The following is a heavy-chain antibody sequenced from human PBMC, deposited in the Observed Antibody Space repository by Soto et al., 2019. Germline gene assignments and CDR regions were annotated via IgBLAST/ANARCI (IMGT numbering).Heavy chain of an antibody. V-gene: IGHV1-18*01. CDR2: ISAYNGNT. CDR3: ARASPCSTSCFLGHWFDP. CDR1: GYTFTSYG. D-gene: IGHD2-2*01. Sequence: ASVKVSCKASGYTFTSYGISWVRQAPGQGLEWMGWISAYNGNTNYAQKLQGRVTMTTETSTSTAYMELRSLRSDDTAVYYCARASPCSTSCFLGHWFDPWGQGTLVTVSS. J-gene: IGHJ5*02.